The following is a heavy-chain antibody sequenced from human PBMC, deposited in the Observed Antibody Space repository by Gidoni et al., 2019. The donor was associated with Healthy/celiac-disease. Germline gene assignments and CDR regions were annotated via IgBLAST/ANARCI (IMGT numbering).Heavy chain of an antibody. J-gene: IGHJ6*02. D-gene: IGHD3-22*01. Sequence: EVQLLVSGGGLVQPGGSLRLSCAASGFTFSSYAMSWVRQAPGKGLEWVSAISGSGGSTYYADSVKGRFTISRDKSKNTLYLQMNSLRAEDTAVYYCAKAAGYYDSSGYTYYYYGMDVWGQGTTVTVSS. CDR2: ISGSGGST. CDR1: GFTFSSYA. V-gene: IGHV3-23*01. CDR3: AKAAGYYDSSGYTYYYYGMDV.